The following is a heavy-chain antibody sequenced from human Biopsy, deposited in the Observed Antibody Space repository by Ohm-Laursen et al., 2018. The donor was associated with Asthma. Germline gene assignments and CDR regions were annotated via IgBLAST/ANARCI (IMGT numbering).Heavy chain of an antibody. CDR2: IYSGGTS. D-gene: IGHD3-22*01. CDR1: GFAVSRDH. CDR3: ARGDSSNWSHYYFDY. V-gene: IGHV3-53*01. Sequence: GSLRLSCAASGFAVSRDHMFWVRQAPGKGLEWVSVIYSGGTSHTADSVRGRFTISRDYSKNTLYLLMHSLRAEDTAVYYCARGDSSNWSHYYFDYWGQGTLVTVSS. J-gene: IGHJ4*02.